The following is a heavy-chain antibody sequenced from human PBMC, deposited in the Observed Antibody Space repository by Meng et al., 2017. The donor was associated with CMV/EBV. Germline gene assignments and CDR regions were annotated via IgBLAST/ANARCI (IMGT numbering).Heavy chain of an antibody. Sequence: GGSLRLSCAVYGASFSGYYWSWIRQPPGKGLEWVSSISSSSSYIYYSDSVKGRFTISRDNAKNSLYLQMNSLRAEDTAVYYCARELPNSLADYWGQGTLVPSPQ. CDR1: GASFSGYY. CDR3: ARELPNSLADY. CDR2: ISSSSSYI. J-gene: IGHJ4*02. D-gene: IGHD4-23*01. V-gene: IGHV3-21*01.